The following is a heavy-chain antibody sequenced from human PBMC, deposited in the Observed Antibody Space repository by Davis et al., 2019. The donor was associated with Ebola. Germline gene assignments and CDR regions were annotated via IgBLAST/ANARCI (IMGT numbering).Heavy chain of an antibody. CDR3: ARQANYYDSSTDY. Sequence: GESLKISCKGSGYRFTTYWIGWVRQMPGKGLEWMGIIYPRDSDTRYRPSFEGQVTISVDRSISTAYLQWSSLKASDTAMYYCARQANYYDSSTDYWGQGTLVTVSS. D-gene: IGHD3-22*01. V-gene: IGHV5-51*01. CDR2: IYPRDSDT. J-gene: IGHJ4*02. CDR1: GYRFTTYW.